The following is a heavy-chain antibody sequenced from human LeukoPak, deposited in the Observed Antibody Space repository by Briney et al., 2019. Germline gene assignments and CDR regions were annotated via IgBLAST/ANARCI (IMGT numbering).Heavy chain of an antibody. J-gene: IGHJ3*02. D-gene: IGHD5-12*01. CDR2: INPKSGGT. V-gene: IGHV1-2*02. Sequence: ASVKVSCKASGYTFTGYYLHWVRQAPGQGPEWMGWINPKSGGTNYAQKFQGRVTMTRDTSVSTAYMELSRLTSDDTAVYYCARVRGAYESYDAFDIWGQGTMVTVSS. CDR1: GYTFTGYY. CDR3: ARVRGAYESYDAFDI.